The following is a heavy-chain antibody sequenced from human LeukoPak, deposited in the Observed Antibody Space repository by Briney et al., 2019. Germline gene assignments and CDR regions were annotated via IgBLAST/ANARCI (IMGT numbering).Heavy chain of an antibody. D-gene: IGHD6-13*01. V-gene: IGHV1-18*01. CDR2: ISAYNGNT. CDR3: ARDIGHSSSWYRWFDP. Sequence: ASVKVSCKASGYTFTSYGISWVRQAPGQGLEWMGWISAYNGNTNYAQKLQGRVTMTTDTSTSTVYMELRSLRSDDTAVYYCARDIGHSSSWYRWFDPWGQGTLVTVSS. J-gene: IGHJ5*02. CDR1: GYTFTSYG.